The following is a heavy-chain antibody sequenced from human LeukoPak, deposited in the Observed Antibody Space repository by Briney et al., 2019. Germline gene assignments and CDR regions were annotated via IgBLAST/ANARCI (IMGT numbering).Heavy chain of an antibody. Sequence: GGSLRLSCAASGFTFSMYWMNWVRQAPGKGLEWVANIKRDGNEKNYVDSVKGRFSISRDNAKNSLYLQMDSLRAEDTAVYYCAKEGAYPIITYDSWGQGALVTVSS. D-gene: IGHD3-10*01. V-gene: IGHV3-7*01. CDR1: GFTFSMYW. CDR2: IKRDGNEK. CDR3: AKEGAYPIITYDS. J-gene: IGHJ5*01.